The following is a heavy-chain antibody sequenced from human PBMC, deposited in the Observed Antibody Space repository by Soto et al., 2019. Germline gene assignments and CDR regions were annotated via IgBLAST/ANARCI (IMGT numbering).Heavy chain of an antibody. D-gene: IGHD2-8*01. CDR2: IYSGGST. CDR1: GFTVSSNY. J-gene: IGHJ5*02. Sequence: EVQLVESGGGLVQPGGSLRLSCAASGFTVSSNYMSWVRQAPGKGLEWVSVIYSGGSTYYADSVKGRFTISRDNSKNTLYLQMNSLRAEDTAVYYCARACGEWCMLRSWFDPWGQGTLVTVSS. V-gene: IGHV3-66*01. CDR3: ARACGEWCMLRSWFDP.